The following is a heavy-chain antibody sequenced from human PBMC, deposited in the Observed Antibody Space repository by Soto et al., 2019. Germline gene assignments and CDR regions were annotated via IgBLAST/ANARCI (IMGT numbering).Heavy chain of an antibody. Sequence: EVQLVESGGGLVQPGGSLRLSCSASGFTFSSYAMHWVRQAPGKGLEYVSAISSNGGSTYYADPVKGRFTISRDNSKNTLYLQMSSLRAEDTAVYYCVKQDGYSYAFDIWGQGTMVTVSS. V-gene: IGHV3-64D*06. CDR1: GFTFSSYA. CDR2: ISSNGGST. J-gene: IGHJ3*02. CDR3: VKQDGYSYAFDI. D-gene: IGHD5-18*01.